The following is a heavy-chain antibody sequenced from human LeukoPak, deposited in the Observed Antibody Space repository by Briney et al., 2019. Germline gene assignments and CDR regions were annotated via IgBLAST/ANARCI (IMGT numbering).Heavy chain of an antibody. J-gene: IGHJ4*02. CDR3: ARGLRGYGDYVH. Sequence: GASVKVSCKASGGTFSSYAISWVRQAPGQGLEWMGGIISIFGTANYAQKFQGRVTITADESTSTAYMELSSLRSEDTAVYYCARGLRGYGDYVHWGQGTLVTVSS. D-gene: IGHD4-17*01. CDR2: IISIFGTA. V-gene: IGHV1-69*13. CDR1: GGTFSSYA.